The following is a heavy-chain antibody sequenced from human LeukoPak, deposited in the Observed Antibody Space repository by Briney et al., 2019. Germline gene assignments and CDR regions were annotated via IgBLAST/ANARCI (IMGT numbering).Heavy chain of an antibody. CDR1: GGSISSGDYY. CDR3: ARSNGKYQLPINY. J-gene: IGHJ4*02. CDR2: IYYSGST. V-gene: IGHV4-30-4*08. D-gene: IGHD2-2*01. Sequence: SETLSLTCTVSGGSISSGDYYWSWIRQPPGKGLEWIGYIYYSGSTYYNPSLKSRVTISVDTSKNQFSLELSSVTAADTAVYYCARSNGKYQLPINYWGQGTLVTVSS.